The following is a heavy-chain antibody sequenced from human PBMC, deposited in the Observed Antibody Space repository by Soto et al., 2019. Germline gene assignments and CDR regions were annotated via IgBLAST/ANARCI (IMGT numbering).Heavy chain of an antibody. J-gene: IGHJ4*02. Sequence: QVQVVQSGAEVKRPGASVKVSCKASGYTFTHYAIHWVRQAPGQRPELMEWINATNGQTKYSRTFQERVTLTSNTSATTSYRDLRNLSFEDTAVYYCATQDNESGRSHLDHWGQGTLVTVSS. V-gene: IGHV1-3*01. D-gene: IGHD3-10*01. CDR1: GYTFTHYA. CDR2: INATNGQT. CDR3: ATQDNESGRSHLDH.